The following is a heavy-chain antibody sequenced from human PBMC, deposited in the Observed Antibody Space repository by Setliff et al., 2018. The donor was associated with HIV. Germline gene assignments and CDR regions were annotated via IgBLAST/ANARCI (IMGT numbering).Heavy chain of an antibody. CDR3: AGGPGTTSIDY. Sequence: PSETLSLTCAVSGGSFTGYYWSWIRQTPGKGLEWIAEINHSGNTNYNPSLKSRVTISVVTSKSHFSLELISVTAADTAVYYCAGGPGTTSIDYWAQGILVTVSS. CDR2: INHSGNT. CDR1: GGSFTGYY. J-gene: IGHJ4*02. V-gene: IGHV4-34*01. D-gene: IGHD1-26*01.